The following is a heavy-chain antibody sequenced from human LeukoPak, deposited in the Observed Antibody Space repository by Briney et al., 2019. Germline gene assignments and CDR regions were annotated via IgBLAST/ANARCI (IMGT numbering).Heavy chain of an antibody. J-gene: IGHJ4*02. CDR3: AKVSRYYDSSGPVDY. D-gene: IGHD3-22*01. CDR2: ISGSGGST. Sequence: PGGSLRLSCAASGFTFSSYAMSWDRQAPGKGLEWVSAISGSGGSTYYADSVKGRFTISRDNSKNTLYLQMNSLRAEDTAVYYCAKVSRYYDSSGPVDYWGQGTLVTVSS. CDR1: GFTFSSYA. V-gene: IGHV3-23*01.